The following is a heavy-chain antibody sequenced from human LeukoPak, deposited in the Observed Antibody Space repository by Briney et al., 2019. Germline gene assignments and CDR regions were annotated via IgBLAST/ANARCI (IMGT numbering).Heavy chain of an antibody. D-gene: IGHD6-19*01. J-gene: IGHJ4*02. Sequence: PGGSLRLSCAASGFTFSSYGMHWVRQAPGKGLEWVAVIWYDGSNKYYADSVKGRFTISRDNSKNTLYLQMNSLRAEDTAVYYCTTDEVIAVAGLPHDYWGQGTLVTVSS. CDR3: TTDEVIAVAGLPHDY. V-gene: IGHV3-33*01. CDR2: IWYDGSNK. CDR1: GFTFSSYG.